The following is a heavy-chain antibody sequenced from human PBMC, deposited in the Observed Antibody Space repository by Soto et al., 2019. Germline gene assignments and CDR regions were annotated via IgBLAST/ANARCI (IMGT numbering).Heavy chain of an antibody. CDR2: NIPIFGTA. D-gene: IGHD2-2*02. J-gene: IGHJ6*02. CDR1: GGTFSSYA. CDR3: ARDHCSSTSCYTEAYYYYGMDV. Sequence: QVQLVQSGAEVKKPGSSVKVSCKASGGTFSSYAISWVRQAPGQGLEWMGGNIPIFGTANYAQKFQGRVTITADESTSTAYMELSSLRSEDTAVYYCARDHCSSTSCYTEAYYYYGMDVWGQGTTVTVSS. V-gene: IGHV1-69*01.